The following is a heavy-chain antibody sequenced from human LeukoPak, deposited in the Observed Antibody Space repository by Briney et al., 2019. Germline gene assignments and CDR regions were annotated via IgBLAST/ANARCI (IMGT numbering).Heavy chain of an antibody. Sequence: SETLSLTCTVCGGSISSYFWSWIRQPPGKGLEWIGYIYYSGSTNYNPSLKSRVAISVDTSKNQFSLKLSSVTAADTAVYYCARGYCSSTSCYIPIDYWGQGTLVTVSS. V-gene: IGHV4-59*01. J-gene: IGHJ4*02. CDR2: IYYSGST. D-gene: IGHD2-2*02. CDR3: ARGYCSSTSCYIPIDY. CDR1: GGSISSYF.